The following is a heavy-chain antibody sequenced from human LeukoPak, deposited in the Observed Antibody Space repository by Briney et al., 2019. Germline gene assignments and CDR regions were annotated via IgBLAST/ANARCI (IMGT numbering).Heavy chain of an antibody. CDR2: IKQDGSEK. V-gene: IGHV3-7*01. Sequence: GGSLRLSCAASGFTFSSYWMSWVRQAPGKGLEWVANIKQDGSEKYYVDSVKGRFTISRDNAKNSLYLQMNSLRAEDTAVYYCAKEGYYYGSGSPYYYYGMDVWGQGTTVTVSS. J-gene: IGHJ6*02. CDR3: AKEGYYYGSGSPYYYYGMDV. CDR1: GFTFSSYW. D-gene: IGHD3-10*01.